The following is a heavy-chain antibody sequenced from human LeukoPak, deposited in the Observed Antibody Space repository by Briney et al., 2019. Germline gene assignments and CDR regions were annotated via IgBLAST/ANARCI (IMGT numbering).Heavy chain of an antibody. Sequence: GGSLRLSCAASGFTFSTYIMNWVRQAPGKGLEWVSCISSSSSTIYYADSVKGRFTISRDNSKNTLYLQMNSLRAEDTAVYYCATSRDFYDSSGYYPYYFDCWGQGTLVTVSS. D-gene: IGHD3-22*01. CDR1: GFTFSTYI. CDR2: ISSSSSTI. J-gene: IGHJ4*02. CDR3: ATSRDFYDSSGYYPYYFDC. V-gene: IGHV3-48*01.